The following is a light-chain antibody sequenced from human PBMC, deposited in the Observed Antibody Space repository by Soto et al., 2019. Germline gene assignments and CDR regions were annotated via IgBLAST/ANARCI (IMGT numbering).Light chain of an antibody. CDR2: GAS. J-gene: IGKJ4*01. Sequence: EIVLTQSPGTLSLSPGERATLSCRASQSVSSNFLAWYQQKPGQAPRLLIYGASTRATGIPDRFSGRVSGTDFTLTISRLEPEDFALYYCQQYGSSPPLTFGGGTKVEI. CDR1: QSVSSNF. CDR3: QQYGSSPPLT. V-gene: IGKV3-20*01.